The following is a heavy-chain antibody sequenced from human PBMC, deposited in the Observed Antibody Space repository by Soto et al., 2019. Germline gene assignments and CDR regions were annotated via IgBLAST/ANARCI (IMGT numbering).Heavy chain of an antibody. Sequence: SETLSLTCTVSGASISRGDYYWNWIRQSPGEGLEWIGNTYNNGRPNYNPSLKSRVTISGDSSKNQFSLKLRSLSAADTAVYYCARGGVYDFWSGLFDWGQGTLVTVSS. V-gene: IGHV4-30-4*01. D-gene: IGHD3-3*01. J-gene: IGHJ4*02. CDR2: TYNNGRP. CDR3: ARGGVYDFWSGLFD. CDR1: GASISRGDYY.